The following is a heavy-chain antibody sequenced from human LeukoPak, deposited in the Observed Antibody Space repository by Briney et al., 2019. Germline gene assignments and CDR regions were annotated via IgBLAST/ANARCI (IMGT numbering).Heavy chain of an antibody. CDR3: APGPMTTVTLFDY. CDR2: ISSSGSTI. V-gene: IGHV3-11*01. D-gene: IGHD4-17*01. CDR1: GFTFSDYY. J-gene: IGHJ4*02. Sequence: KAGGSLRLSCAASGFTFSDYYMSWIRQAPGKGLEWVSYISSSGSTIYYADSVKGRFTISRDNAKNSLYLQMNSLRAEDTAVYYCAPGPMTTVTLFDYWGQGTLVTVSS.